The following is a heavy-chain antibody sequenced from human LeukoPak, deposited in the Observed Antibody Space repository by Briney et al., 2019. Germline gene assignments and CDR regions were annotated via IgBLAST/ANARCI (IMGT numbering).Heavy chain of an antibody. CDR2: ISSSSTII. CDR1: GFTFSSYE. J-gene: IGHJ3*02. D-gene: IGHD3-16*01. V-gene: IGHV3-48*03. Sequence: GGSLSLSCAASGFTFSSYELYWVRQAPGKGLEWISYISSSSTIIKYADSERRRFTISRDDARQSLLLQMSSLRADDTAIYYCGASQQYVGAFDIWGQGTLVTVSS. CDR3: GASQQYVGAFDI.